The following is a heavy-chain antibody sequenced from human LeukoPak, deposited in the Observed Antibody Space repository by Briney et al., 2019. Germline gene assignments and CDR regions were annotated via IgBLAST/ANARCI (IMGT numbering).Heavy chain of an antibody. V-gene: IGHV1-2*04. D-gene: IGHD4-17*01. Sequence: GASVKVSCKASGYTFTGYYMHWVRQAPGQGLEWMGWINPNSGGTNYAQKFQGWVTMTRDTSISTAYMELSRLRSDDTAVYYCARDVGNGDYDFGYWGQGTLVTVSS. CDR2: INPNSGGT. CDR1: GYTFTGYY. CDR3: ARDVGNGDYDFGY. J-gene: IGHJ4*02.